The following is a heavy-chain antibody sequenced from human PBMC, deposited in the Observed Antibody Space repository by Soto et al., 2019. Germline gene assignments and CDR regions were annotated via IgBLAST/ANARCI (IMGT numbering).Heavy chain of an antibody. D-gene: IGHD6-19*01. V-gene: IGHV1-18*01. CDR3: ARDRSSGWFVY. CDR1: GYAFTSYG. J-gene: IGHJ4*02. Sequence: ASVKVSCKASGYAFTSYGVSWVRQAPGQGLEWMGWISAYNGNTNYAQNLQGRVALTTDTSTTTAYMELRSLTSDDTAVYYCARDRSSGWFVYWGQGTLVTVSS. CDR2: ISAYNGNT.